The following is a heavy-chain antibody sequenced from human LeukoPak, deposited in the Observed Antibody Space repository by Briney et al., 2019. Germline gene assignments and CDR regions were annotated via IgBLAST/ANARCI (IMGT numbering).Heavy chain of an antibody. J-gene: IGHJ4*02. CDR1: GGSVSSGIYD. CDR2: IYYSGST. CDR3: ARDIAYGANSLDY. V-gene: IGHV4-61*01. Sequence: PSETLSLTCTVSGGSVSSGIYDWAWIRQPPGKGLEWIGYIYYSGSTNYNPSLKSRVTISVDTSKNQFSLKLTSVTAADTAVYYCARDIAYGANSLDYWGQGTLVTVSA. D-gene: IGHD4-23*01.